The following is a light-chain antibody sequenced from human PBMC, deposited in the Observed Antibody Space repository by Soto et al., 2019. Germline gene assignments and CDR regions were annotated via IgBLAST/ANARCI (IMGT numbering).Light chain of an antibody. V-gene: IGKV4-1*01. CDR2: WAS. CDR3: QQYSNTPRT. CDR1: QSVLYSANSKNY. J-gene: IGKJ1*01. Sequence: DIVMTQSPDSLAVSLGERATINCKSSQSVLYSANSKNYLAWYQQKPGQPPKLLIYWASTRESVVPDRFSGSGSGTDFTLTISSLQAEDVAVYYCQQYSNTPRTFGQGTKVEIK.